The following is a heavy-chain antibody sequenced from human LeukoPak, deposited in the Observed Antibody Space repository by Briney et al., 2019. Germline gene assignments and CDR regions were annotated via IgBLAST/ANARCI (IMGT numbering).Heavy chain of an antibody. CDR2: IYTSGST. V-gene: IGHV4-61*02. D-gene: IGHD4-11*01. J-gene: IGHJ6*02. CDR3: ARVVGYSNRYYYYGMDV. CDR1: GGSISSGSYD. Sequence: SETLSLTCTVSGGSISSGSYDWSWIRQPAGRGLEWIGRIYTSGSTNYNPSLKSRVTISVDTSKNQFSLKLSSVTAADTAVYYCARVVGYSNRYYYYGMDVWGQGTTVTVSS.